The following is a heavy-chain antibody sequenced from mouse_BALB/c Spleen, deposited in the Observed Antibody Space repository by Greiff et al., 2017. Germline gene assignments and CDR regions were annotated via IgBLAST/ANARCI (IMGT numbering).Heavy chain of an antibody. CDR1: GYTFTSYD. V-gene: IGHV1S56*01. J-gene: IGHJ2*01. CDR2: IYSGDGST. Sequence: VQLQQSGPELVKPGAFVKISCMASGYTFTSYDINWVKQRPGQGLEWIAWIYSGDGSTKNNDKFKGKATLTAYKSSCTAYMQLSRLTSGNAAVYFYARSAGGVHFDYWGQGTTLTVSS. CDR3: ARSAGGVHFDY. D-gene: IGHD3-1*01.